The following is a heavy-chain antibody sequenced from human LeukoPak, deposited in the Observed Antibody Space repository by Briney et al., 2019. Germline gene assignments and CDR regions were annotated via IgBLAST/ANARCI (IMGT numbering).Heavy chain of an antibody. CDR3: ARRSSSGGPFDY. D-gene: IGHD6-13*01. J-gene: IGHJ4*02. V-gene: IGHV5-51*01. CDR1: GYSFTNYW. CDR2: IYPGDSDT. Sequence: RGESLKISCKGSGYSFTNYWIGWVRQMPGKGLDWVGIIYPGDSDTRYRPSFQGQVTISADKSISTAYLQWSSLKASDSAIYYCARRSSSGGPFDYWGQGTLVTVSS.